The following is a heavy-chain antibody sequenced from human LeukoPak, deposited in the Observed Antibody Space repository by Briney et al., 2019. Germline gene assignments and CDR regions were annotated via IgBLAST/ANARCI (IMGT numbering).Heavy chain of an antibody. CDR2: IRSNSDGGTI. CDR3: ATDFYDST. CDR1: GFTFSNAW. Sequence: GSLRLSCATSGFTFSNAWMNWVRQAPGKGLEWVGRIRSNSDGGTIDYAAPVKGRFTLSRDDSKTTLYLQMNSLQTEDTAVYYCATDFYDSTWGQGTLVTVSS. J-gene: IGHJ5*02. V-gene: IGHV3-15*07. D-gene: IGHD3-22*01.